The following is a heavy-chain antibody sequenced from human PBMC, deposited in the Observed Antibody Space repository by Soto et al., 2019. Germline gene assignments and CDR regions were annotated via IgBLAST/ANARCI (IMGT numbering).Heavy chain of an antibody. V-gene: IGHV1-2*02. CDR2: INPNSGGT. Sequence: ASGQVSCQASGYTFTGYYMHWVRQDPGQGLEWMGWINPNSGGTNYAQKFQGRVTMTRDTSISTAYMELSRLRSDDTAVYYCASGSSIAARLRVQGMDVWGQGTPVTFSS. CDR1: GYTFTGYY. J-gene: IGHJ6*02. CDR3: ASGSSIAARLRVQGMDV. D-gene: IGHD6-6*01.